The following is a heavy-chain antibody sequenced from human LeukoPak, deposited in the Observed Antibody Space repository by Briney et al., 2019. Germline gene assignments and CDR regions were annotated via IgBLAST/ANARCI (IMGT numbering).Heavy chain of an antibody. CDR3: ARPYSSGWYGGGWFDP. J-gene: IGHJ5*02. CDR2: ISYDGSNK. V-gene: IGHV3-30-3*01. Sequence: GGSLRLSCAASGFTFSSYAMHWVRQAPGKGLEWVAVISYDGSNKYYADSVKGRFTISRDNSKNTLYLQMNSLRAEDTAVYYCARPYSSGWYGGGWFDPWGQGTLVTVSS. CDR1: GFTFSSYA. D-gene: IGHD6-19*01.